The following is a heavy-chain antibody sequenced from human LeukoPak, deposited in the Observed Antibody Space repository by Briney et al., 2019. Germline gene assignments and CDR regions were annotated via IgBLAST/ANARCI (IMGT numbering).Heavy chain of an antibody. CDR2: VYYSGSN. J-gene: IGHJ4*02. CDR3: ARKMEATGATAGSVDY. Sequence: SETLSLTCAVSGYSIRRNNWWGRLRQPAGKGLEWIGYVYYSGSNFYNPSLESRVTMSADTSKNKFSLKLRSVTAVDTAVYYCARKMEATGATAGSVDYWGQGILVTVSS. D-gene: IGHD1-26*01. V-gene: IGHV4-28*01. CDR1: GYSIRRNNW.